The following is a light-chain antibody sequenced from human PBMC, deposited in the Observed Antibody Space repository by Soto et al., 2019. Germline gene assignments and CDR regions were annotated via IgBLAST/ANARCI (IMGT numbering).Light chain of an antibody. J-gene: IGKJ1*01. CDR2: QAS. CDR3: QQYDTLWT. V-gene: IGKV1-5*03. CDR1: QSISDY. Sequence: DIQMTQSPSTLSASVGETVTITCRASQSISDYLAWYQQKPGKAPKLLMSQASSLETGVPSRFSGSGSGTDFTLTISSLQPDDVATYFCQQYDTLWTFGQGTKVEI.